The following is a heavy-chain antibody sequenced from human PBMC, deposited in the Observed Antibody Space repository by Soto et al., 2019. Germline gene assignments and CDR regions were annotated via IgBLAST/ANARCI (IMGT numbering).Heavy chain of an antibody. J-gene: IGHJ6*02. CDR2: INSDGSST. CDR1: GFAFSSYW. Sequence: GGSLRLSCAASGFAFSSYWMHWVRQAPGKGLVWVSRINSDGSSTSYADSVKGRFTISRDNAKNTLYLQMNSLRAEDTAVYYCARESVVPAAMWSYYYYGMDVWGQGTTVTVSS. D-gene: IGHD2-2*01. V-gene: IGHV3-74*01. CDR3: ARESVVPAAMWSYYYYGMDV.